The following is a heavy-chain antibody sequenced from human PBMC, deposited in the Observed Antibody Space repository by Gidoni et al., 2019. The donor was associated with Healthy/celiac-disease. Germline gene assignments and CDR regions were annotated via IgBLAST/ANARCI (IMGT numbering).Heavy chain of an antibody. Sequence: QVQLQQSGPGLVKPSQTLSLTCAISGDRVSSNSAAWNWIRQSPSRGLEWLGRTYYRYKWYNAYAVSVKSRITSNPDTSKNQFSLQLNSVTPEDTAVYYCARDRVVLTPIYYYYGMDVWGQGTTVTVSS. CDR1: GDRVSSNSAA. V-gene: IGHV6-1*01. D-gene: IGHD3-10*01. CDR3: ARDRVVLTPIYYYYGMDV. CDR2: TYYRYKWYN. J-gene: IGHJ6*02.